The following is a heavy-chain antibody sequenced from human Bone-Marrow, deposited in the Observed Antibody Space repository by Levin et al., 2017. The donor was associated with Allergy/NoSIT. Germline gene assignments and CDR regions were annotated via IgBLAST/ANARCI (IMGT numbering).Heavy chain of an antibody. V-gene: IGHV3-74*01. J-gene: IGHJ5*02. D-gene: IGHD5-12*01. CDR1: GFAFSSDW. CDR3: ARDSGGSNFGPYDL. Sequence: LSLTCAASGFAFSSDWMHWVRQVPGKGLVWVSRVNTAGGKAEYADFVEGRFSFSVDKPKDTLYLHMNSLRVEDTALYYCARDSGGSNFGPYDLWGQGTLVTVSS. CDR2: VNTAGGKA.